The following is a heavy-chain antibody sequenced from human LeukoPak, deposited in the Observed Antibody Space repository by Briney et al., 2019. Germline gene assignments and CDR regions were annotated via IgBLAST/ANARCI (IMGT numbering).Heavy chain of an antibody. J-gene: IGHJ5*02. CDR2: INPNSGGT. V-gene: IGHV1-2*02. Sequence: GASVKVSCKASGYTFTGYYMHWVRQAPGQGLEWMGWINPNSGGTNYAQKFQGRVTMTRDTSISTAYMELSRLRSDDTAVYYCARGSYDILTGYYHWFDPGGQGTLVTVSS. D-gene: IGHD3-9*01. CDR1: GYTFTGYY. CDR3: ARGSYDILTGYYHWFDP.